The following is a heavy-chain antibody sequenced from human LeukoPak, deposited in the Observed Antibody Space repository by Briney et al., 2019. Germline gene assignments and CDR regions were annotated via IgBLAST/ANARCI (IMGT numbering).Heavy chain of an antibody. D-gene: IGHD3-16*01. Sequence: SETLSLTCTVPGGSISGRPYYWGWIRQPPGKGLEWIGGAYYTGNTYYNSSLKSRVTISLDTSKNQFSLKLNSVTAADTAVYYCARGAYFDSWGRGTLFTVSS. J-gene: IGHJ4*02. CDR3: ARGAYFDS. CDR1: GGSISGRPYY. CDR2: AYYTGNT. V-gene: IGHV4-39*07.